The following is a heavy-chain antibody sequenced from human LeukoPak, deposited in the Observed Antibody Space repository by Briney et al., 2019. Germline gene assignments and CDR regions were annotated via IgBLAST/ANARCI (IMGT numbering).Heavy chain of an antibody. CDR1: GGSISSSSYY. D-gene: IGHD3-9*01. J-gene: IGHJ4*02. CDR2: IYYSGST. V-gene: IGHV4-39*07. Sequence: PSETLSLTCTVSGGSISSSSYYWGWIRQPPGKALEWIGSIYYSGSTYYNPSLKSRVTISVDTSKNQFSLKLSSVTAADTAVYYCARDTGPSYYDILTGLFDYWGQGTLVTVSS. CDR3: ARDTGPSYYDILTGLFDY.